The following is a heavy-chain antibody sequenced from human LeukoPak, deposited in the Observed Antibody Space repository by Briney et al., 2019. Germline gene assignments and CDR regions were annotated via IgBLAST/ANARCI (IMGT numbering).Heavy chain of an antibody. Sequence: GASVKVSCKVSGYTLTELSMHWVRQAPGKGLEWLGGFDPEDGETIYAQKFQGGVTMTEDTSTDTAYMELSSLRSEDTAVYYCAKDWGQVPASISGHWGQGTLVTVSS. CDR3: AKDWGQVPASISGH. V-gene: IGHV1-24*01. J-gene: IGHJ1*01. D-gene: IGHD2-2*01. CDR1: GYTLTELS. CDR2: FDPEDGET.